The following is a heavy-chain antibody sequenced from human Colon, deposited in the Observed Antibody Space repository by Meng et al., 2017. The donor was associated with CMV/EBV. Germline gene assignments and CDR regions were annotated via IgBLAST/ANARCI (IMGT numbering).Heavy chain of an antibody. J-gene: IGHJ4*02. CDR1: GSTPSTFW. Sequence: EGQMVEAVGDLVQRGGSLRLSCAVSGSTPSTFWLDWVRQVPGKGPVWVSRVHSSGSMETYEDSVKGRFTASRDNTKNTFYLQMNSLRDEDTAVYYCVMLPPGFWGQGTLVTVSS. D-gene: IGHD3-10*01. CDR3: VMLPPGF. V-gene: IGHV3-74*03. CDR2: VHSSGSME.